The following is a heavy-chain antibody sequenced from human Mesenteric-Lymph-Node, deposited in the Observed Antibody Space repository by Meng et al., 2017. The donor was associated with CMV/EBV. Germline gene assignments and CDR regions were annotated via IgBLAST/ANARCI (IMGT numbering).Heavy chain of an antibody. CDR1: CGPISSSSYY. CDR2: IYYSGRT. D-gene: IGHD3-22*01. Sequence: QLQLQESGPGLVKPSETLSLTCTVSCGPISSSSYYWGWIRQPPGKGLEWIGSIYYSGRTYYNPSLKSRVTISVDTSKNQSSLKLSSVTAADTAVYYCARDGDYYDSSGYNPFDYWGQGTLVTVSS. J-gene: IGHJ4*02. V-gene: IGHV4-39*07. CDR3: ARDGDYYDSSGYNPFDY.